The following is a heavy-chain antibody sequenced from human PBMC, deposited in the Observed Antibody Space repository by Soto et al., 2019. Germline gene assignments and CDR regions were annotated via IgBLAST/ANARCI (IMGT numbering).Heavy chain of an antibody. D-gene: IGHD4-17*01. J-gene: IGHJ2*01. V-gene: IGHV3-73*02. CDR2: IRNKVNNYAT. CDR3: SRPNDNGDYDWYFDL. Sequence: QLVESGGGLFKPGGSLRLSGAASGLPFSDSARHWVGQAPGKGLEGVGGIRNKVNNYATLYAASVKGRFTISRDDAKKTAYLQMNNLKTEDTAVYYCSRPNDNGDYDWYFDLWGRGTPVTVSS. CDR1: GLPFSDSA.